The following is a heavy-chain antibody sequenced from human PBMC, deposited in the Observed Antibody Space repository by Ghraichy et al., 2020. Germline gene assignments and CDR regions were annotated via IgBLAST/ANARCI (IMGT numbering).Heavy chain of an antibody. CDR3: ARESSITSFGVVIQWFDP. V-gene: IGHV1-18*04. D-gene: IGHD3-3*01. CDR1: GYTFTSYG. CDR2: ISAYNGNT. J-gene: IGHJ5*02. Sequence: ASVKVSCKASGYTFTSYGISWERQAPGQGREGMGWISAYNGNTNYAQKLQGRVTMTTDTSTSKAYMELRSLRSDDTAVYYCARESSITSFGVVIQWFDPWVQGSLVTVSS.